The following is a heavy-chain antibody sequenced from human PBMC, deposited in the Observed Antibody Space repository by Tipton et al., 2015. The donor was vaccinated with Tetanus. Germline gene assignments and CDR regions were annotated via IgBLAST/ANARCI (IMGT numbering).Heavy chain of an antibody. V-gene: IGHV5-51*01. CDR2: VYPGDSDT. CDR1: GYIFNNYW. J-gene: IGHJ4*02. D-gene: IGHD2-8*01. Sequence: QLVQSGGEVKKPGESLKISCKGSGYIFNNYWIGWVRQMPGKGLEWMGIVYPGDSDTRYSPSFQGQVTISVDKSISTAYLQWSSLKASDTSMFYCARAHCSDGVCNFDYWGQGALVTVAS. CDR3: ARAHCSDGVCNFDY.